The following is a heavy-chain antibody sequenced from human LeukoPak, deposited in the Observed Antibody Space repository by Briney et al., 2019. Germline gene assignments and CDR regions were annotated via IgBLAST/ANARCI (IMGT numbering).Heavy chain of an antibody. D-gene: IGHD3-10*01. Sequence: ASVKVSCKASGYTCTGYYMHWVRQAPGQGLEWMGRINPNSGGTNYAQKFQGRVTMTRDTSISTAYMELSRLRSDDTAVYYCARGSLWFGELNFDYWGQGTLVTVSS. CDR2: INPNSGGT. CDR3: ARGSLWFGELNFDY. J-gene: IGHJ4*02. CDR1: GYTCTGYY. V-gene: IGHV1-2*06.